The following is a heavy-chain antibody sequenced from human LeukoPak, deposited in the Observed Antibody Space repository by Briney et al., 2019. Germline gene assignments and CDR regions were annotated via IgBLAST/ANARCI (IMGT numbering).Heavy chain of an antibody. CDR2: INHSGST. Sequence: SETLSLTCAVYGGSFSGYYWSWIRQPPGKGLEWIGEINHSGSTNYNPSLKSRVTISVDTSKNQFSLKLSSVTAADTAVYYCASDPRRQGDYWGQGTLVTVSS. J-gene: IGHJ4*02. CDR1: GGSFSGYY. CDR3: ASDPRRQGDY. V-gene: IGHV4-34*01.